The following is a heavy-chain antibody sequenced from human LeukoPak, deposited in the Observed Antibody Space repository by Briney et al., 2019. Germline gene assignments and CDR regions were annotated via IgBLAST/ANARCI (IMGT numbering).Heavy chain of an antibody. CDR2: ISYDGSNK. D-gene: IGHD3-3*01. Sequence: HGGSLRLSCVASGFTFSNYGMHWVRQAPGKGLEWVAVISYDGSNKYYADSVKGRFTISRDNSKNTLYLQMNSLRAEDTAVYYCARDGAHLGSYYDFWSGYYPPSYYYYYGMDVWGQGTTVTVSS. CDR1: GFTFSNYG. J-gene: IGHJ6*02. CDR3: ARDGAHLGSYYDFWSGYYPPSYYYYYGMDV. V-gene: IGHV3-30*03.